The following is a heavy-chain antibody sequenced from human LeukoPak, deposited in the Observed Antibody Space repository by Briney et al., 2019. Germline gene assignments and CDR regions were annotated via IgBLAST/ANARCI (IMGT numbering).Heavy chain of an antibody. D-gene: IGHD3-22*01. CDR2: IYYSGST. Sequence: SETLSLTCTVSGGSLSSYYWSWIRQPPGKGLEWIGHIYYSGSTKYNPSLKSRVTISVDTSKNQFSLKLSSVTAADTAVYYCARWTFAPWGDSGVDYWGQGTLVTVSS. CDR3: ARWTFAPWGDSGVDY. CDR1: GGSLSSYY. J-gene: IGHJ4*02. V-gene: IGHV4-59*01.